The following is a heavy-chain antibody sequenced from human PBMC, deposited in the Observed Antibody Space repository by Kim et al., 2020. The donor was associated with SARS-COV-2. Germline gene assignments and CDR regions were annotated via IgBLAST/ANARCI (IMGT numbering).Heavy chain of an antibody. Sequence: TKYSPKFQGRVTITSDTSASTAYMELSSLRSEDTAVYYCARGVVVGFDPWGQGTLVTVSS. V-gene: IGHV1-3*01. D-gene: IGHD2-2*01. CDR2: T. J-gene: IGHJ5*02. CDR3: ARGVVVGFDP.